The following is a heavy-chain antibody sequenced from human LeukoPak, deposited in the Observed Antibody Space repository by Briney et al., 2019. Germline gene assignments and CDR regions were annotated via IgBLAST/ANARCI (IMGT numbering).Heavy chain of an antibody. J-gene: IGHJ4*02. CDR2: IYHSGST. CDR3: SCGGVILTDYYYY. CDR1: GGSISSSSYY. D-gene: IGHD3-9*01. V-gene: IGHV4-39*01. Sequence: SETLSLTCTVSGGSISSSSYYWGWIRQPPGKGLEWIGSIYHSGSTYYNPSLKSRVTISVDTSKNQFSLKLSSVTAADTAVYEYSCGGVILTDYYYYWGQGTLVTVSS.